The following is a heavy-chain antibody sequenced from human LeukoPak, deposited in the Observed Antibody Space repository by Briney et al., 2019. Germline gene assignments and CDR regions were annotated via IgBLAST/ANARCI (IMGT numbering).Heavy chain of an antibody. CDR3: AREVDYDSSGYYSEPIDY. V-gene: IGHV4-39*07. D-gene: IGHD3-22*01. J-gene: IGHJ4*02. Sequence: PSETLSLTCTVSGGSISSSSYYWGWIRQPPGKGLEWIGSIYYSGSTYYNPSLKSRVTISVDTSKNQFSLKLSSVTAADTAVYYCAREVDYDSSGYYSEPIDYWGQGTLVTVSS. CDR2: IYYSGST. CDR1: GGSISSSSYY.